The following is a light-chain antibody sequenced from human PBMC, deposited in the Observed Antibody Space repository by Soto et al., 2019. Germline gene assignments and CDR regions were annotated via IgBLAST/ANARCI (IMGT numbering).Light chain of an antibody. Sequence: QSVLTQPASVSGSPGQSITISCTGTSSDVGGHNSVSWYRQDPGKAPKLMIYDVSNRPSGVSDRFSGSKSGNTASLTISGLQIEDEADYYCSSFTSTVTYVFGTWTK. CDR3: SSFTSTVTYV. J-gene: IGLJ1*01. CDR2: DVS. V-gene: IGLV2-14*01. CDR1: SSDVGGHNS.